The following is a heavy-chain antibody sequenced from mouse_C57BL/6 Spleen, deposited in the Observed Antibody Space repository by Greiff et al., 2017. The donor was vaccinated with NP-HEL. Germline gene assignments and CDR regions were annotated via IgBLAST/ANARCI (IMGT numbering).Heavy chain of an antibody. CDR3: AKNSGGNYEWFAY. V-gene: IGHV2-5*01. CDR1: GFSLTSYG. J-gene: IGHJ3*01. D-gene: IGHD2-1*01. Sequence: VKLMESGPGLVQPSQSLSITCTVSGFSLTSYGVHWVRQSPGKGLEWLGVIWRGGSTDYNAAFMSRLSITKDNSKSQVFFKMNSLQADDTAIYYCAKNSGGNYEWFAYWGQGTLVTVSA. CDR2: IWRGGST.